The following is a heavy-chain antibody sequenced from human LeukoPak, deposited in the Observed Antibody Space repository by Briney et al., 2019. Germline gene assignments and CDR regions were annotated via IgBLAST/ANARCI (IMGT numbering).Heavy chain of an antibody. CDR1: GFTLSSYA. Sequence: GGSLRLSCAASGFTLSSYAMIWVRQAPGKGLDWVSSISDNGDDTYYADSVKGRFTISRDKSTNTLYLQMNSLRADDTAVYYCAKGGSGYDSTWFDPWGQGTLVTVSS. J-gene: IGHJ5*02. D-gene: IGHD5-12*01. CDR3: AKGGSGYDSTWFDP. V-gene: IGHV3-23*01. CDR2: ISDNGDDT.